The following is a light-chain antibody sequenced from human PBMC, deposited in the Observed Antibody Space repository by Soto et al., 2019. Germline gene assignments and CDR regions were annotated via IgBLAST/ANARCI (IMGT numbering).Light chain of an antibody. V-gene: IGLV2-14*01. CDR2: EVT. J-gene: IGLJ1*01. Sequence: ALTQPASVSGSPGQSITISCTGTSSDIGAYDYVSWYQQYPGRVPKLLIHEVTNRPSGVSDRFSGSKSGNTASLTISGLQTEDEADYYCSSHAGSSAFYVFGTGTKLTVL. CDR1: SSDIGAYDY. CDR3: SSHAGSSAFYV.